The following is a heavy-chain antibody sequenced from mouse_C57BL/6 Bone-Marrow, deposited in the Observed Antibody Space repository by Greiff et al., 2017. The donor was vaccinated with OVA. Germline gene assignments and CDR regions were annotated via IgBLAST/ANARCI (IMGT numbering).Heavy chain of an antibody. CDR2: IHPNSGST. Sequence: VQLQESGAELVKPGASVKLSCKASGYTFTSYWMHWVKQRPGQGLEWIGMIHPNSGSTNYNEKFKSKATLTVNKSSSTAYMQLSSLTSEDSAVYSCASGRAGTLGYWGQGTTLTVSS. J-gene: IGHJ2*01. V-gene: IGHV1-64*01. CDR3: ASGRAGTLGY. D-gene: IGHD4-1*01. CDR1: GYTFTSYW.